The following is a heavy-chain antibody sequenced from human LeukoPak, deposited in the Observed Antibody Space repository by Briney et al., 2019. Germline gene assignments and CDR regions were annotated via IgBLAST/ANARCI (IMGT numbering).Heavy chain of an antibody. V-gene: IGHV1-2*02. D-gene: IGHD2-15*01. J-gene: IGHJ4*02. CDR3: ARGSGSNSPRYLKGDF. CDR1: GYNFTAYH. Sequence: ASMKVSCKASGYNFTAYHMRWVRQAPGQGLQWMGWINPNTGSTNYAQKFQGRVTLTRDTAISTASMEATRLRSDDTAIYYCARGSGSNSPRYLKGDFWGQGTLLTVSS. CDR2: INPNTGST.